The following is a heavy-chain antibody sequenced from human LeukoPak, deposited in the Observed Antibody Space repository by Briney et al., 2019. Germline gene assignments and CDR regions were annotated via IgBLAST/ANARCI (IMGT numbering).Heavy chain of an antibody. D-gene: IGHD4-11*01. V-gene: IGHV4-59*12. J-gene: IGHJ5*02. Sequence: SETLSLTCTVSGGSITSYYWGRIRQPPGRGLEWIGYIYYSGSTYYNPSLKSRVTISVDTSKNQFSLKLSSVTAADTAVYYCARAEDTVTEFDPWGQGTLVTVSS. CDR1: GGSITSYY. CDR3: ARAEDTVTEFDP. CDR2: IYYSGST.